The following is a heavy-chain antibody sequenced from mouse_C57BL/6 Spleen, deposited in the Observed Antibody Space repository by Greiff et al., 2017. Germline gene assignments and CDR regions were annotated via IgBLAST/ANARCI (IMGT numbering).Heavy chain of an antibody. CDR1: GYAFSSYW. D-gene: IGHD2-3*01. J-gene: IGHJ3*01. Sequence: VQLQESGAELVKPGASVKISCKASGYAFSSYWMNWVKQRPGKGLEWIGQIYPGDGDTNYNGKFKGKATLTADKSSSTAYMQLSSLTSEDSAVYFCARSGDGYRFAYWGQGTLVTVSA. CDR2: IYPGDGDT. CDR3: ARSGDGYRFAY. V-gene: IGHV1-80*01.